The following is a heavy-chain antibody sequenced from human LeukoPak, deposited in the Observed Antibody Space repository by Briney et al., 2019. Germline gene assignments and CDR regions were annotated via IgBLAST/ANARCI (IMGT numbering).Heavy chain of an antibody. Sequence: GGSLRLPCAASGFTFSSYGMHWVRQAPGKGLEWVAFIRYDGSNKYYADSVKGRFTISRDNSKNTLYLQMNSLRAEDTAVYYCAKARKAPLYYYYYMDVWGKGTTVTVSS. CDR2: IRYDGSNK. CDR3: AKARKAPLYYYYYMDV. V-gene: IGHV3-30*02. CDR1: GFTFSSYG. J-gene: IGHJ6*03.